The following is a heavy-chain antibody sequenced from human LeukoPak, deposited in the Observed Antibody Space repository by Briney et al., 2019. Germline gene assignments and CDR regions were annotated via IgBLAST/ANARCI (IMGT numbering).Heavy chain of an antibody. CDR1: GFTFSNAW. CDR3: ATLSVVVVPAELN. J-gene: IGHJ4*02. CDR2: ISRSGEST. Sequence: GGSLRLSCAASGFTFSNAWMSWVRQAPGKGLEWVSSISRSGESTFYADSVKGRFTISRDNAKNSLYLQMNSLRAEDTAVYYCATLSVVVVPAELNWGQGTLVTVSS. V-gene: IGHV3-11*01. D-gene: IGHD2-15*01.